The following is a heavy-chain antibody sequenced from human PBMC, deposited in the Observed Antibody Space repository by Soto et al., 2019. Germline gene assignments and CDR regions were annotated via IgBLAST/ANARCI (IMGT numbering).Heavy chain of an antibody. CDR2: INPSGGNT. CDR3: ARDLEPLYCPAGSCYPHDAFDI. V-gene: IGHV1-46*03. Sequence: GASVKVSCKASGYTFTGYYMHWVRQAPGQGLEWMGWINPSGGNTRYAPKFQGRVTMTRDTSASTVYMELSSLRSEDTALYYCARDLEPLYCPAGSCYPHDAFDIWGQGTMVTVSS. D-gene: IGHD2-15*01. J-gene: IGHJ3*02. CDR1: GYTFTGYY.